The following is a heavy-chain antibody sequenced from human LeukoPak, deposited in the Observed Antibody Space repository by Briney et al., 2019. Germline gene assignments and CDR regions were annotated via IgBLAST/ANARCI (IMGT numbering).Heavy chain of an antibody. J-gene: IGHJ4*02. CDR1: GFTFSSYG. Sequence: PGGSLRLSCAASGFTFSSYGMHWVRQAPGKGLEWVAFIRYDGSNKYYADSVKGRFTISRDNSKNTLYLQMNSLRAEDTAVYYCAKDGGKSLWFGELFPPLGGQGTLVTVSS. V-gene: IGHV3-30*02. D-gene: IGHD3-10*01. CDR3: AKDGGKSLWFGELFPPL. CDR2: IRYDGSNK.